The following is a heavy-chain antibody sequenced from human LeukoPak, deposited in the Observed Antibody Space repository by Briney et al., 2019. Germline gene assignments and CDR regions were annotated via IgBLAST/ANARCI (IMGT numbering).Heavy chain of an antibody. D-gene: IGHD2-2*01. J-gene: IGHJ6*02. CDR2: ISYDGSNK. V-gene: IGHV3-30-3*01. CDR1: GFTFSSYA. Sequence: GGPLRLSCAASGFTFSSYAMHWVRQAPGKGLEWVAVISYDGSNKYYADSVKGRFTISRDNSKNTLYLQMNSLRAEDTAVYYCARGSGGRTIWVVVPAAQSSNYYYYGMDVWGRGTTVTVSS. CDR3: ARGSGGRTIWVVVPAAQSSNYYYYGMDV.